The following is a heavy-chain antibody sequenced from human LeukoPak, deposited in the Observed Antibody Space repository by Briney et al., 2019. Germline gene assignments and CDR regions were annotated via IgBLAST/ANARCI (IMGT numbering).Heavy chain of an antibody. CDR3: ARDKGYYYGSGSRYYYYYGMDV. Sequence: ASVTVSFKASGYTFTSYGISWVRQAPGQGLEWMGWISAYNGNTNYAQKLQGRVTMTTDTSTSTAYMELRSLRSDDTAVYYCARDKGYYYGSGSRYYYYYGMDVWGQGTTVTVSS. D-gene: IGHD3-10*01. V-gene: IGHV1-18*01. CDR1: GYTFTSYG. J-gene: IGHJ6*02. CDR2: ISAYNGNT.